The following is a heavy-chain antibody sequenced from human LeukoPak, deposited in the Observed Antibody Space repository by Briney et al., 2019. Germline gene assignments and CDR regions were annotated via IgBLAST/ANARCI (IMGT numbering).Heavy chain of an antibody. CDR3: ARDPHFGALDY. CDR1: GFTFSSYS. Sequence: PGGSLRLSCAASGFTFSSYSMNWVRQAPGKGLEWVSSISSSSSYIYYADSVKGRFTISRDNAKNSLYLQMNSLRAEDRAVYFCARDPHFGALDYWGLGTLVTVSS. V-gene: IGHV3-21*01. J-gene: IGHJ4*02. D-gene: IGHD4-17*01. CDR2: ISSSSSYI.